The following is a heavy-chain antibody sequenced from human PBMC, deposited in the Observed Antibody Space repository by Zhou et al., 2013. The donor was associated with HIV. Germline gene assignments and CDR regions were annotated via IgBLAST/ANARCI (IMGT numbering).Heavy chain of an antibody. Sequence: QVQLQESGPGLVKPSETLSLTCAVSGYSISSAYYWGWIRQPPGKGLEWIGSIYHSGSTYYNPSLKSRVTISVDTPKNQLSLKLNSVTAADTAVYYCAGITVILEFVGYGMDVWGQGTTVTGLL. J-gene: IGHJ6*02. CDR1: GYSISSAYY. D-gene: IGHD4-17*01. CDR3: AGITVILEFVGYGMDV. V-gene: IGHV4-38-2*01. CDR2: IYHSGST.